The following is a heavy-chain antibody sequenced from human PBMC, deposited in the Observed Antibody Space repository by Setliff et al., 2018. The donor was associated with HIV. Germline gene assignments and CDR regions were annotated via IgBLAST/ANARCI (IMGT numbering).Heavy chain of an antibody. Sequence: PSETLSLTCAVYGGSFSGYYWSWIRQPPGKGLEWIGEINHSGSTNYNPSLKSRVTISVDTSKNQFSLKLSSVTAADTAVYYCARNPAIPFYDSSGYYYRYYYYYMDVWGKWTTVTVSS. V-gene: IGHV4-34*01. J-gene: IGHJ6*03. D-gene: IGHD3-22*01. CDR3: ARNPAIPFYDSSGYYYRYYYYYMDV. CDR1: GGSFSGYY. CDR2: INHSGST.